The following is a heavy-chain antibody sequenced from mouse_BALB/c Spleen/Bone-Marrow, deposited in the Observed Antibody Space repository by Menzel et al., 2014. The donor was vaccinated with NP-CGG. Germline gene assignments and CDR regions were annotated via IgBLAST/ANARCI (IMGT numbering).Heavy chain of an antibody. Sequence: VHLVESGAELVRPGVSVKISCKGSGYTFTDYAMHWVKQSHAKSLEWIGVISTYYGDASYNQKFKGKATMTVDKSSSTAYMELARLTSEDSAIYYCARRGRYDGFDYWGQDTTLTVSS. CDR2: ISTYYGDA. D-gene: IGHD2-14*01. CDR3: ARRGRYDGFDY. J-gene: IGHJ2*01. V-gene: IGHV1S137*01. CDR1: GYTFTDYA.